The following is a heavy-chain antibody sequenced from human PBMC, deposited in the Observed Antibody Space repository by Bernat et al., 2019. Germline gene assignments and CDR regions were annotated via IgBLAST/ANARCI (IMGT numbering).Heavy chain of an antibody. CDR1: GFTFTSSA. D-gene: IGHD3-10*01. Sequence: QMQLVQSGPEVKKPGTSVKVSCKASGFTFTSSAVHWVRQARGQRLEWIGWIVVGSGNTNYAQKFQERVTITRDMSTSTAYMELSSLRSEDTAVYYCAAGYYYGSGSYYIPDYWGQGTLVTVSS. CDR2: IVVGSGNT. V-gene: IGHV1-58*01. CDR3: AAGYYYGSGSYYIPDY. J-gene: IGHJ4*02.